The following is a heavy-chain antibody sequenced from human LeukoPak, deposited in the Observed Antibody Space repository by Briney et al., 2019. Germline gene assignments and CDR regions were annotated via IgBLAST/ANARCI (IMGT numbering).Heavy chain of an antibody. CDR1: GGTFSSYA. Sequence: SVKVSCKASGGTFSSYAISWVRQAPGQGLEWMGRIIPILGIANYAQKFQGRVTITADKSTSTAYMELSSLRSEDTAMYYCARRGRDGSNFGWADSWGQGTLVTVSS. J-gene: IGHJ5*01. CDR2: IIPILGIA. V-gene: IGHV1-69*04. D-gene: IGHD5-24*01. CDR3: ARRGRDGSNFGWADS.